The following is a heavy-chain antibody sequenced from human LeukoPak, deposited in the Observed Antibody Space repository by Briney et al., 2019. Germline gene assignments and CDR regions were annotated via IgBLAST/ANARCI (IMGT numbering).Heavy chain of an antibody. Sequence: GGSLRLSCAASRFTFSSYAMSWVRQAPGKGLEWVSAISGSGGSTYYADSVKGRFTISRDNSKNTLYLQMNSLRAEDTAVYYCAKDVIVVVGYYYYGMDVWGQGTTVTVSS. V-gene: IGHV3-23*01. J-gene: IGHJ6*02. CDR2: ISGSGGST. D-gene: IGHD3-22*01. CDR3: AKDVIVVVGYYYYGMDV. CDR1: RFTFSSYA.